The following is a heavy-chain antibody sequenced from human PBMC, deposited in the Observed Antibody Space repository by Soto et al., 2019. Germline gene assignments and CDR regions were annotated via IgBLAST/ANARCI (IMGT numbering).Heavy chain of an antibody. V-gene: IGHV3-74*01. CDR3: ARGGRGYYYVDV. CDR1: GFTFSDYW. J-gene: IGHJ6*03. Sequence: EVQLVESGGGLVQPGGSLRLSCEASGFTFSDYWIHWVRQAPGKGLVWLSRIKGDASTTNYADSVMGRFTVSRDNARNTVYLQMNSLRAKDTAIYYCARGGRGYYYVDVWGKGITVTVSS. CDR2: IKGDASTT.